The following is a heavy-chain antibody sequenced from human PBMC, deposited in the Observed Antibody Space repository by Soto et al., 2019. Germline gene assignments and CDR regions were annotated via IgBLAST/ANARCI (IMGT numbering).Heavy chain of an antibody. CDR2: ISGYNGNT. J-gene: IGHJ5*02. Sequence: SVKVSCKASGYNFSDYYIHWVRQAPGQGLEWMGWISGYNGNTKYAQKVQGRVTLTTDTSTSTAYMELRSLRSDDTAVYYCAREKMVDSFGLGLFALRGQGALITVAS. CDR3: AREKMVDSFGLGLFAL. D-gene: IGHD2-15*01. V-gene: IGHV1-18*04. CDR1: GYNFSDYY.